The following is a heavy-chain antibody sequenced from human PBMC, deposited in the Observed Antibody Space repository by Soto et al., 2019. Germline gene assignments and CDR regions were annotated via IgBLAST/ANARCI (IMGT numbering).Heavy chain of an antibody. J-gene: IGHJ4*02. CDR1: GCSLSTSGMC. CDR2: IDWDDDK. CDR3: ARIGYYDSSGYPDY. V-gene: IGHV2-70*01. D-gene: IGHD3-22*01. Sequence: SGPTLVNPTQTLTLTCTFSGCSLSTSGMCVSWIRQPPGKALEWLALIDWDDDKYYSTSLKTRLTISKDTSKNQVVLTMTNMDPVDTATYYCARIGYYDSSGYPDYWGQGTLVTVSS.